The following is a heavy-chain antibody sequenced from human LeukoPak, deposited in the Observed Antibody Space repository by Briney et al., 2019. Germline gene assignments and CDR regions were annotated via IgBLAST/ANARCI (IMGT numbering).Heavy chain of an antibody. CDR2: IRYDGSNK. CDR1: GFTFSSYG. CDR3: AMLITMIVAPSDY. Sequence: GGSLRLSCAASGFTFSSYGMHWVRQAPGKGLEWVAFIRYDGSNKYYADSVKGRFTISRDNSKNTLYLQMNSLRAEDTAVYYCAMLITMIVAPSDYWGQGTLVTVSS. V-gene: IGHV3-30*02. D-gene: IGHD3-22*01. J-gene: IGHJ4*02.